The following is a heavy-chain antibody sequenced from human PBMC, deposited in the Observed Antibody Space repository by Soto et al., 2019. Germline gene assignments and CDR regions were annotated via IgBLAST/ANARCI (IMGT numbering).Heavy chain of an antibody. CDR3: ARQLSQICDS. CDR1: GYKFGSAL. V-gene: IGHV5-51*01. Sequence: GESLKISFKGVGYKFGSALICWVRQMPVKGLEWMGIIKPGTSDIRYSPSCRGHVTISADEAVSTAYLQWSSLKASETAMYYCARQLSQICDSWGQRTLVTVSS. CDR2: IKPGTSDI. J-gene: IGHJ4*02.